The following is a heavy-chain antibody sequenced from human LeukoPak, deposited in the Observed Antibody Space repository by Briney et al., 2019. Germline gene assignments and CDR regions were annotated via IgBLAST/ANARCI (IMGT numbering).Heavy chain of an antibody. Sequence: SETLSLTCAVSGGSISSGGYSWSWIRQPPGKGLEWIGYIYHSGSTYYNPSLKSRVTISVDRSKNQFSLKLSSVTAADTAVYYCARDPIYYYDSSGYSDYWGQGTLVTVSS. CDR2: IYHSGST. V-gene: IGHV4-30-2*01. D-gene: IGHD3-22*01. J-gene: IGHJ4*02. CDR1: GGSISSGGYS. CDR3: ARDPIYYYDSSGYSDY.